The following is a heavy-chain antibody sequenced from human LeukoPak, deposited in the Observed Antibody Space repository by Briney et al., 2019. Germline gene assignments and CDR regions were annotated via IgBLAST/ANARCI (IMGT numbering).Heavy chain of an antibody. Sequence: ASVKVSCKVSGYTLTELSMHWVRQAPGKGLEWMGGFDPEDGETIYAQKFQGRVTMTEDTSTDTDYMELSSLRSKDTAVYYCATRADIVATIALSYYYMDVWGKGTTVTVSS. D-gene: IGHD5-12*01. CDR3: ATRADIVATIALSYYYMDV. V-gene: IGHV1-24*01. CDR2: FDPEDGET. J-gene: IGHJ6*03. CDR1: GYTLTELS.